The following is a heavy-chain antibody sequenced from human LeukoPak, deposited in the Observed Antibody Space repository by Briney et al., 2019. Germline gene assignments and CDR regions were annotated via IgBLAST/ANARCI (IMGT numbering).Heavy chain of an antibody. J-gene: IGHJ3*02. CDR3: ARFAHDAFDI. D-gene: IGHD2-21*01. V-gene: IGHV4-59*08. CDR2: IYYSGST. CDR1: GRAISMYY. Sequence: SETLSLTCTVSGRAISMYYWSWIRQPPGKGLEWIGYIYYSGSTNYNPSLKSRVTISVDTSKNQFSLKLSSVTAADTAVYYCARFAHDAFDIWGQGTMVTVSS.